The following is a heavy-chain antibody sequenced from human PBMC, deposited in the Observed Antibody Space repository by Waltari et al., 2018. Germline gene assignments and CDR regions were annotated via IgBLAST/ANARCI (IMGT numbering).Heavy chain of an antibody. CDR2: TWFDGSKT. V-gene: IGHV3-33*06. Sequence: QVQLVESGGGVVQPGMSLRLSCPASGFSLRNFGMHWVRQAPGKGLEWVALTWFDGSKTYYADSVRGRFTISRDNSKNTLYLDINTLRVDDTAIYYCAKDAFGNTYLDHWGQGTLVTVSS. J-gene: IGHJ5*02. D-gene: IGHD3-10*01. CDR3: AKDAFGNTYLDH. CDR1: GFSLRNFG.